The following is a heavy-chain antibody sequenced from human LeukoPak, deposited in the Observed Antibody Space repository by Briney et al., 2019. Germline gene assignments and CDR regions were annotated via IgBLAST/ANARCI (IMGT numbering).Heavy chain of an antibody. D-gene: IGHD1-26*01. CDR3: ARVGATVDY. CDR1: GGSISSGGHY. V-gene: IGHV4-31*03. Sequence: PSETLSLTCTVSGGSISSGGHYWIWIRQHPGRGLEWIGYIYYSGSTYYNPSLKSRVTISIDTSKNQFSLNLSSVTAADTAVYYCARVGATVDYWGQGTLVTVSS. J-gene: IGHJ4*02. CDR2: IYYSGST.